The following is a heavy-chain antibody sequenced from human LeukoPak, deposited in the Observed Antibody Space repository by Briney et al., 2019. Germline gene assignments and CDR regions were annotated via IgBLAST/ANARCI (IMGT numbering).Heavy chain of an antibody. CDR3: ARDYLGSSWSYYYYYYMDV. CDR1: GYTFTGYY. D-gene: IGHD6-13*01. J-gene: IGHJ6*03. V-gene: IGHV1-2*02. CDR2: INPNSGGT. Sequence: ASVKVSCKASGYTFTGYYMHWLRQAPGQGLEWMGWINPNSGGTNYAQKFQGRVTMTRDTSISTAYMELSRLRSDDTAVYYWARDYLGSSWSYYYYYYMDVWGKGTTVTVSS.